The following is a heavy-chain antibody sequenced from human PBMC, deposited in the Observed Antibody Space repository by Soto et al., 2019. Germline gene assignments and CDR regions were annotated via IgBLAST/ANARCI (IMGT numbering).Heavy chain of an antibody. J-gene: IGHJ4*02. CDR2: ISAYNGAT. D-gene: IGHD3-16*01. CDR1: GFTFTSCA. V-gene: IGHV1-18*01. Sequence: QVHLVQSGAEVKMPGASVKVSCKASGFTFTSCAITWVRQAPGQGLEWLGWISAYNGATNYAQNFQGRVTMTTDSSTSTAYMELGSLTSDDTAVYFCARDFTGWPPDGVDSWGQGTLIIVSA. CDR3: ARDFTGWPPDGVDS.